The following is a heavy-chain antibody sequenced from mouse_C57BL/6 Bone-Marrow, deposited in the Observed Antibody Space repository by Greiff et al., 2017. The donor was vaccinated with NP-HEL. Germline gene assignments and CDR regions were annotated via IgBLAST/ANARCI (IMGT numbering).Heavy chain of an antibody. V-gene: IGHV5-2*01. CDR2: INSDGGST. D-gene: IGHD2-3*01. J-gene: IGHJ4*01. CDR3: ARSADGYWSMDY. Sequence: EVKLMESGGGLVQPGESLKLSCESNEYEFPSHDMSWVRKTPEKRLELVAAINSDGGSTYYPDTMERRFIISRDTTKKTLYLQMSSLRSEDTALYYCARSADGYWSMDYWGQGTSVTVSS. CDR1: EYEFPSHD.